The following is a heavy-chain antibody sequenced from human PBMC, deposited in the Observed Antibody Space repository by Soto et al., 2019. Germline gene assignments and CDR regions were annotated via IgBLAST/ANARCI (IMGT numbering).Heavy chain of an antibody. CDR2: TRNKANSYTT. CDR3: ARSAPWFAP. CDR1: GFTFSDHY. V-gene: IGHV3-72*01. Sequence: GGSLRLSCAASGFTFSDHYMDWVRQAPGKGLEWVGRTRNKANSYTTEYAASVKGRFTISRDDSKNSLYLQMNGLKTEDTAVNYWARSAPWFAPWGQGTLVTVSS. D-gene: IGHD6-25*01. J-gene: IGHJ5*02.